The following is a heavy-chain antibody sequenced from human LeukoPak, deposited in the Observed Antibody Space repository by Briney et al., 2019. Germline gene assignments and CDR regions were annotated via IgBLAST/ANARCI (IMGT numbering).Heavy chain of an antibody. V-gene: IGHV1-69*05. CDR1: GGTFSSYA. CDR3: AREAAPTIFGVVIPHMDV. Sequence: SVNVSCNASGGTFSSYANSWVRQAPGQGHEWMGRIIPIFGTANYAQKFQGRVTITTDESTSTAYMELSSLRSVDTAAYYCAREAAPTIFGVVIPHMDVWSKGTTVTVSS. D-gene: IGHD3-3*01. J-gene: IGHJ6*03. CDR2: IIPIFGTA.